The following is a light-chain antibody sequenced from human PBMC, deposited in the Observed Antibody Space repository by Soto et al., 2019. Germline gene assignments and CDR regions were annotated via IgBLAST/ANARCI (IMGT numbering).Light chain of an antibody. J-gene: IGKJ4*01. CDR1: QGISSS. CDR2: AAS. V-gene: IGKV1-9*01. CDR3: QQYNSYPLT. Sequence: IQLTQSPSSLSASVGDRVTITCRASQGISSSLAWYQQQPGKAPKLLIYAASTLQSGVPSRFSGSGSGTDFTLTISSLQPEDFATYYCQQYNSYPLTFGGGTKVDIK.